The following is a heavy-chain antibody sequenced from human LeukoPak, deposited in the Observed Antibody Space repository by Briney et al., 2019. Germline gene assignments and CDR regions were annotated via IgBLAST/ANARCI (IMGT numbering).Heavy chain of an antibody. CDR1: GFTFSNYA. Sequence: GGSLRLSCAASGFTFSNYAMNGVRQAPGKGLEGVSAISGSGGSTYYAASVKGRFTISRDNSKNTLYLQMNSLRAEDTAVYYCAKGRLGSSTQFDYWGQGTLVTVSS. CDR3: AKGRLGSSTQFDY. V-gene: IGHV3-23*01. CDR2: ISGSGGST. D-gene: IGHD2-2*01. J-gene: IGHJ4*02.